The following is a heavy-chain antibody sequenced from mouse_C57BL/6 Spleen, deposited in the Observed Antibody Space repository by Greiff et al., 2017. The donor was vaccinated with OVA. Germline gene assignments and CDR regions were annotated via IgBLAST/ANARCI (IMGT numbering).Heavy chain of an antibody. V-gene: IGHV1-80*01. CDR3: ARDYYGSSSFDY. CDR1: GYAFSSYW. D-gene: IGHD1-1*01. Sequence: VQLQQSGAELVKPGASVKISCKASGYAFSSYWMNWVKQRPGKGLEWIGQIYPGDGDTNYNGKFKGKATLTADKSSSTAYMQLSSLTSEDSAVDFCARDYYGSSSFDYWGQGTTLTVSS. CDR2: IYPGDGDT. J-gene: IGHJ2*01.